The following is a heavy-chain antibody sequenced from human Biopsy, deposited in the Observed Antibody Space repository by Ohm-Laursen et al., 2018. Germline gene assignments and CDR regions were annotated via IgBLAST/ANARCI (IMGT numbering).Heavy chain of an antibody. CDR3: VRGVDYYDPYHYYALDV. CDR2: INHSGRT. D-gene: IGHD3-22*01. J-gene: IGHJ6*02. V-gene: IGHV4-34*01. CDR1: GESFNGYY. Sequence: SDTLSLTCVVYGESFNGYYWSWIRQTPGKGLEWIGEINHSGRTNYNPSLKRRVTISVDTSKNQFSLKVRSVTAADTAVYYCVRGVDYYDPYHYYALDVWGQGTTVTVSS.